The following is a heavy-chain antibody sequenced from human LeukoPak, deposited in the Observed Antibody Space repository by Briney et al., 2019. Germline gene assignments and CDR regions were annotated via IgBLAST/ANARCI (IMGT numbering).Heavy chain of an antibody. D-gene: IGHD3-16*01. V-gene: IGHV3-7*01. CDR3: ARSLWPEDY. CDR2: INRDGTGK. Sequence: QPGGSLRLSCAASGFTFSDFYISWVRESPGKGLEWVASINRDGTGKYYVASVKGRFTISRDNAKKSVWLQMTSLRADDTAVYYCARSLWPEDYWGQGTLVTVSS. CDR1: GFTFSDFY. J-gene: IGHJ4*02.